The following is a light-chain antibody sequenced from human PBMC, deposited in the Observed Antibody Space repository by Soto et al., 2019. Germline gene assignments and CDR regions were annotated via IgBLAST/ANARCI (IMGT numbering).Light chain of an antibody. CDR2: AAS. V-gene: IGKV1-39*01. CDR3: QQSYSTIP. Sequence: DIQMTQSPSSLSASVGDRVTITCRASQSLSSYLNWYQQKPGKAPKLLISAASSLQSGVPSRFSGSGSGTDFTLTISSLQPEDFATYYCQQSYSTIPFGQGTRLEIK. J-gene: IGKJ5*01. CDR1: QSLSSY.